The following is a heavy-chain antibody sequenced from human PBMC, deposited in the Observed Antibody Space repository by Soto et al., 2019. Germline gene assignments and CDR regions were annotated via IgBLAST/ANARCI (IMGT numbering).Heavy chain of an antibody. CDR3: AREGSYSAYNFAHGIQLWSFDF. CDR1: GGSINTFC. Sequence: PSETLSLTCTVSGGSINTFCWSWVRKHAGQGLEWMGRIFSSGSTSFNPSLESRVAMSVDTSKNHFSLNLSSVTAADMAVYYCAREGSYSAYNFAHGIQLWSFDFWGQGALVTVT. V-gene: IGHV4-4*07. CDR2: IFSSGST. D-gene: IGHD5-12*01. J-gene: IGHJ4*02.